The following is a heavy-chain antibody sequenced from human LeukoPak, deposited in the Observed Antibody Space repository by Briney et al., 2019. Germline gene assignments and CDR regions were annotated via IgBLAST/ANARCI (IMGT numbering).Heavy chain of an antibody. CDR3: AKRGFYDSSGYYYDALDI. CDR1: GFTFTEYA. V-gene: IGHV3-23*01. Sequence: GGPLRLSCTVSGFTFTEYAMSWVRQAPGKGLEWVSGISRSGAYTYYADSVKGRFTIYRDTSQNTLFLQLNSLRAGDTAVYYCAKRGFYDSSGYYYDALDIWGQGTWVTVSS. J-gene: IGHJ3*02. D-gene: IGHD3-22*01. CDR2: ISRSGAYT.